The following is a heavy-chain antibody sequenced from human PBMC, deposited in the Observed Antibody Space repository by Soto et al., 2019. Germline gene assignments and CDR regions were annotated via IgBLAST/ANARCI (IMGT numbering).Heavy chain of an antibody. V-gene: IGHV3-23*01. J-gene: IGHJ4*02. CDR3: AKGSADGSPYYFDY. CDR1: GFTFRSYA. D-gene: IGHD3-10*01. Sequence: GGSLRLSCAASGFTFRSYAMSWVRQALGKRLEWVSAINADGSSTFHADSVKGRFTISRDNSKNTLYLQMSSLRAEDTAVYYCAKGSADGSPYYFDYWGRGTLVTVSS. CDR2: INADGSST.